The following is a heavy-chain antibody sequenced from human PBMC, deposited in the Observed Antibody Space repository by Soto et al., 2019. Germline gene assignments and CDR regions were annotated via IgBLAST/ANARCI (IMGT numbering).Heavy chain of an antibody. Sequence: ASVKVSCKASGYTFTIYAMHCVLQAPGQRLEWMGWINAGNGNTKYSQKFQGRVTITRDTSASTAYMELSSLRSEDTAVYYCARITIFGVRLDPWGQGTLVTVSS. V-gene: IGHV1-3*01. CDR1: GYTFTIYA. J-gene: IGHJ5*02. CDR3: ARITIFGVRLDP. CDR2: INAGNGNT. D-gene: IGHD3-3*01.